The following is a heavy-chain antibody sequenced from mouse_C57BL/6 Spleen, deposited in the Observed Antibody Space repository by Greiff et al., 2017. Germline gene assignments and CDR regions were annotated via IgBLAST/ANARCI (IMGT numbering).Heavy chain of an antibody. J-gene: IGHJ2*01. Sequence: QVQLQEPGAELVKPGASVKVSCKASGYTFTSYPMEWVKQSPGQSLEWIGIFHPYNDDTKYNEKFKGKATLTVEKSSSTGYLQLSRLTSEDSAVYYCARNSTYVYYFDYWGQGTTVTVSS. CDR2: FHPYNDDT. V-gene: IGHV1-47*01. CDR3: ARNSTYVYYFDY. D-gene: IGHD5-1*01. CDR1: GYTFTSYP.